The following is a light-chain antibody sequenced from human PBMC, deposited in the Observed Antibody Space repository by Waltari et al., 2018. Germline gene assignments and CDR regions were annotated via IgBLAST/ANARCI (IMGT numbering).Light chain of an antibody. V-gene: IGLV4-69*01. Sequence: QLVLTQSPSASASLGASVKLTCTLSSGHSSNVIAWLQQQPEKGPRYLMKVNSDGSHSKGDEIPDRFSGSSSGAGGYLTISSLQSEDEADYYCQTGGHGTWVFGGGTKLTVL. J-gene: IGLJ3*02. CDR1: SGHSSNV. CDR2: VNSDGSH. CDR3: QTGGHGTWV.